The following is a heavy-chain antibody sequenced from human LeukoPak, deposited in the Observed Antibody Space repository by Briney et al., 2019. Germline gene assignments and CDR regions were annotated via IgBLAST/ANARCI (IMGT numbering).Heavy chain of an antibody. CDR3: ARSFSPLGPNRFDP. CDR1: GGSISSSSYY. V-gene: IGHV4-39*01. D-gene: IGHD1-26*01. Sequence: PSETLSLTCTVSGGSISSSSYYGGWIRQPPVKGLEWIGSVYYSGSTYYNPSLRSRVTISVDTSKTQFSLKLNSVTAADTAVYYCARSFSPLGPNRFDPWGQGTLLAVSS. CDR2: VYYSGST. J-gene: IGHJ5*02.